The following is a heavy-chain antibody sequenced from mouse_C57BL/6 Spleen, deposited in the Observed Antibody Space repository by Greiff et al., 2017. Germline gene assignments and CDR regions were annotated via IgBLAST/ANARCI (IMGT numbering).Heavy chain of an antibody. CDR3: AKNDYDVPSYYAMDY. Sequence: DVKLVESGGGLVKPGGSLTLSCAASGFTFSDYGMHWVRQAPEKGLEWVAYISSGSSTIYYADTVKGRFTISRDNAKNTLFLQMTSLRSEDTAMYYCAKNDYDVPSYYAMDYWGQGTSVTVSS. CDR1: GFTFSDYG. CDR2: ISSGSSTI. D-gene: IGHD2-4*01. V-gene: IGHV5-17*01. J-gene: IGHJ4*01.